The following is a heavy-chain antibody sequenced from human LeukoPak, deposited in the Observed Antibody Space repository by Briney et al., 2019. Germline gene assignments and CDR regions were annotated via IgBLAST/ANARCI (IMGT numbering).Heavy chain of an antibody. Sequence: SVKVSFKASGGTFSNYAISWVRQAPGQGLEWMGGILPIFGTTNYAQKFQGRVTITADESTSTAYMELSSLRSEDTAVYYCARDEQFGWFDPWGQGTLVSVSS. CDR2: ILPIFGTT. J-gene: IGHJ5*02. CDR1: GGTFSNYA. D-gene: IGHD3-16*01. V-gene: IGHV1-69*13. CDR3: ARDEQFGWFDP.